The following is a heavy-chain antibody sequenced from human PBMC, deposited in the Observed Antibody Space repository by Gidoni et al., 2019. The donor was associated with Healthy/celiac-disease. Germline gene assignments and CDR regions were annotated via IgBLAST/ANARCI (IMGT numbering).Heavy chain of an antibody. J-gene: IGHJ6*02. CDR2: ISGSGGST. D-gene: IGHD1-26*01. CDR1: CFPFSSYA. Sequence: EVQLLESGGGLVQPGGSLRLSCAASCFPFSSYAMSWVRQAPGKGLEWVSAISGSGGSTYYADSVKGRFTISRDNSKNTLYLQMNSLRAEDTAVYYCANVPTELLFFGMDVWGQGTTVTVSS. V-gene: IGHV3-23*01. CDR3: ANVPTELLFFGMDV.